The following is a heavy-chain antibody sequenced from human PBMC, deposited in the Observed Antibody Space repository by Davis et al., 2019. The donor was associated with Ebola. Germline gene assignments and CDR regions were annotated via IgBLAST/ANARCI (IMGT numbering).Heavy chain of an antibody. CDR3: TRETKC. V-gene: IGHV3-49*04. CDR1: GFIFGDYG. J-gene: IGHJ4*02. D-gene: IGHD1-1*01. CDR2: IRSNAYGGTT. Sequence: PGGSLRLSCATSGFIFGDYGMSWVRQPPGKGLEWLGFIRSNAYGGTTQYAASVKGRFTISRDDSKSIAYLQMNSLKTEDTAVYYCTRETKCWGQGTLVTVSS.